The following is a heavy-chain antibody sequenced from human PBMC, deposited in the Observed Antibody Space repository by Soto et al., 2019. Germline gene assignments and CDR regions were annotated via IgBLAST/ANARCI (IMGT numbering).Heavy chain of an antibody. V-gene: IGHV4-34*12. CDR3: ARVSGRTKPIEF. Sequence: QVQLQQWGAGLLKPSETLSLTCAVYGGSFGGYYWNWIRQPPGKGLEWIGEVVHTGSTNLNPSLKSRVTISVDTSKNQFSLKLSSVTAADTAVYYCARVSGRTKPIEFWGQGTLVAVSS. J-gene: IGHJ4*02. CDR2: VVHTGST. CDR1: GGSFGGYY. D-gene: IGHD3-10*01.